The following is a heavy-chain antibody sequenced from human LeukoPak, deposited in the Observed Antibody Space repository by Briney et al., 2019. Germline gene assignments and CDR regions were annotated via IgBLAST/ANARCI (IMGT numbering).Heavy chain of an antibody. V-gene: IGHV4-59*01. CDR2: IYYSGST. Sequence: SETLSLTCTVSGGSISSYYWSWIRQPPGKGLEWIGYIYYSGSTNYNPSLKSRVTISVDTSKNQFSLKLSSVTAADTAVYYCARVGLTIFGGSRRYMDVWGKGTTVTVSS. J-gene: IGHJ6*03. CDR3: ARVGLTIFGGSRRYMDV. D-gene: IGHD3-3*01. CDR1: GGSISSYY.